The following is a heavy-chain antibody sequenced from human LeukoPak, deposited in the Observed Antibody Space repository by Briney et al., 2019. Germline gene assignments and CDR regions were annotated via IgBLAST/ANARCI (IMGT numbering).Heavy chain of an antibody. CDR2: INHSGST. J-gene: IGHJ4*02. Sequence: PSETLSLTCAVYGGSFSGYYWSWIRQPPGKGLEWIGEINHSGSTNYNPSLKSRVTISVDTSKNQFSLKLSSVAAADTAVYYCAGGYCSGGSCYDYWGQGTLVTVSS. CDR3: AGGYCSGGSCYDY. V-gene: IGHV4-34*01. D-gene: IGHD2-15*01. CDR1: GGSFSGYY.